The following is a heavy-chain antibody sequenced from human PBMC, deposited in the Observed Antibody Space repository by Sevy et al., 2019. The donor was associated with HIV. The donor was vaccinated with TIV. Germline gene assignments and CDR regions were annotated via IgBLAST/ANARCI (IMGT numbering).Heavy chain of an antibody. CDR1: GYSISSGYL. V-gene: IGHV4-38-2*02. Sequence: SETLSLTCTVSGYSISSGYLWGWIRQPPGKGLEWIGSVDHTGNTYYNPSLKSRVTTSVDTSKNQFSLRLSSVTATDTAVYYCANFGRLLIINGDAFDVWGQGTMVTVSS. D-gene: IGHD3-9*01. CDR3: ANFGRLLIINGDAFDV. CDR2: VDHTGNT. J-gene: IGHJ3*01.